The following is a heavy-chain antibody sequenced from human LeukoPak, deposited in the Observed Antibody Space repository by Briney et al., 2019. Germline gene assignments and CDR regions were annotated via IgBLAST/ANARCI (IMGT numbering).Heavy chain of an antibody. CDR1: GFTFSSYG. Sequence: GGSLRLSCAASGFTFSSYGMHWVRQAPGKGLEWVAVISYDGSNKYYADSVKGRFTISRDNSKSTLYLQMNSLRAEDTAVYYCAKQKPYYDSRSYYFDYWGQGTLVTVSS. D-gene: IGHD3-22*01. CDR2: ISYDGSNK. V-gene: IGHV3-30*18. CDR3: AKQKPYYDSRSYYFDY. J-gene: IGHJ4*02.